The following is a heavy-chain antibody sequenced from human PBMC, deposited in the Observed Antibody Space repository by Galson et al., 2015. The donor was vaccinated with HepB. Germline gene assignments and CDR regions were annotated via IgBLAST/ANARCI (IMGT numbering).Heavy chain of an antibody. CDR2: ISYDGSNK. CDR3: AKPDGNARGYRRNDAFDI. J-gene: IGHJ3*02. Sequence: SLRLSCAVSGFTFSSYGMHWVRQAPGKGLEWVAVISYDGSNKYYADSVKGRCSSLRDNSKNTLYLQMNSLRAEDTAVYYCAKPDGNARGYRRNDAFDIWVQGTMVTVSS. D-gene: IGHD1-1*01. CDR1: GFTFSSYG. V-gene: IGHV3-30*18.